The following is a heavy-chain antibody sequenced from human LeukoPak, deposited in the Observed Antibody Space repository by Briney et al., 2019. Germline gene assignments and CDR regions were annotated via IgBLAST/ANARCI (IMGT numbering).Heavy chain of an antibody. V-gene: IGHV1-2*02. CDR2: INPNSGGT. Sequence: ASVKVSCKASGYTFTSYGISWVRQAPGQGLEWMGWINPNSGGTNYAQKFQGRVTMTRDTSISTAYMELSRLRSDDTAVYYCARDVVVVPAATNFDYWGQGTLVTVSS. CDR1: GYTFTSYG. J-gene: IGHJ4*02. D-gene: IGHD2-2*01. CDR3: ARDVVVVPAATNFDY.